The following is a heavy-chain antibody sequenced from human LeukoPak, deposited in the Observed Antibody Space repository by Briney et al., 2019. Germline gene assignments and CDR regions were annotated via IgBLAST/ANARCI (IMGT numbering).Heavy chain of an antibody. CDR2: ISYSGTT. CDR3: ARDRGGEIFDH. J-gene: IGHJ4*02. D-gene: IGHD2-15*01. Sequence: SETLSLTCTVSGGSVRSDSNYWSWIRQPPGKGLEWIGYISYSGTTDYNPSLKSRVSMSLGTSKNEISLKLDSVTAADTAVYYCARDRGGEIFDHWGQGTLVTVSS. CDR1: GGSVRSDSNY. V-gene: IGHV4-61*01.